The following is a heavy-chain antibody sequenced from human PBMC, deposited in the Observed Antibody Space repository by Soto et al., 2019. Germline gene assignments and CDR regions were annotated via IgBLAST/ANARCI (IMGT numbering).Heavy chain of an antibody. D-gene: IGHD6-6*01. Sequence: QVQLVQSGAEVKKPGSSVKVSCAASGGSLNNYAVSWVRRTPGQGFEWLGESIPAFGTPNYAQKFQDRVTITADVLTNTVFMELSSLRSEDTAEYYCAREGLRRGALDYWGQGSLVTVSS. J-gene: IGHJ4*02. CDR2: SIPAFGTP. V-gene: IGHV1-69*01. CDR1: GGSLNNYA. CDR3: AREGLRRGALDY.